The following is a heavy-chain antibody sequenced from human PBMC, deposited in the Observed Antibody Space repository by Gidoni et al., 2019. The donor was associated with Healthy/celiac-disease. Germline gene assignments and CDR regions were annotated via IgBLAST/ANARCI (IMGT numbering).Heavy chain of an antibody. J-gene: IGHJ6*02. V-gene: IGHV3-30*04. CDR2: ISYDGSNK. Sequence: QVQLVESGGGVVQPGRSLRLSCAASGFTFSSYAMHWARQAPGKGLEWVAVISYDGSNKYYADSVKGRFTISRDNSKNTLYLQMNSLRAEDTAVYYCARDVGTLEDRGRDYYYYGMDVWGQGTTVTVSS. D-gene: IGHD3-10*01. CDR1: GFTFSSYA. CDR3: ARDVGTLEDRGRDYYYYGMDV.